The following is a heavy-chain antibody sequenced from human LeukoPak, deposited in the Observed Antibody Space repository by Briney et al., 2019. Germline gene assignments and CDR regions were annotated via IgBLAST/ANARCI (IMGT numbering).Heavy chain of an antibody. V-gene: IGHV4-30-4*01. Sequence: EPSETLSLTCTVSGGSISSGDYYWSWIRQPPGKGLEWIGYIYYSGSTYYNPSLKSRVTISVDTSKNQFSLNLSSVTAADTAVYYCARAKSGGGGDWPWFTDYWGQGTPVTVSS. CDR3: ARAKSGGGGDWPWFTDY. D-gene: IGHD2-21*02. CDR2: IYYSGST. J-gene: IGHJ4*02. CDR1: GGSISSGDYY.